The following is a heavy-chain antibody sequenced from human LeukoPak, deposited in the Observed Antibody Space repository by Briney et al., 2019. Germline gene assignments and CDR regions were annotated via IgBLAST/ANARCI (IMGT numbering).Heavy chain of an antibody. V-gene: IGHV3-30*01. Sequence: GGSLRLSCAASGFTFSSYAMHWVRQAPGKGLEWVAVISYDGSNKYYADSVKGRFTISRGNSKNTLYLQMNSLRAEDAAVYYCARDRQTAAAFDYWGQGTLVTVSS. CDR3: ARDRQTAAAFDY. CDR1: GFTFSSYA. J-gene: IGHJ4*02. D-gene: IGHD6-13*01. CDR2: ISYDGSNK.